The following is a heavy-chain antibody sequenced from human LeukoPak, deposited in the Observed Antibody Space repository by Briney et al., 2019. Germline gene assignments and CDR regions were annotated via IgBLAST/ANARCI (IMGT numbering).Heavy chain of an antibody. J-gene: IGHJ4*02. CDR2: IYYSGST. CDR1: GGSIRSYY. V-gene: IGHV4-59*08. CDR3: ARHPTGLLWLGESSY. Sequence: SETLSLTCTVSGGSIRSYYWSWIRQLPGKGLEWIGYIYYSGSTKYNPSLKSRVTISVDTSKNQFSLKLSSVTAADTAVYYCARHPTGLLWLGESSYWGQGTLVTVSS. D-gene: IGHD3-10*01.